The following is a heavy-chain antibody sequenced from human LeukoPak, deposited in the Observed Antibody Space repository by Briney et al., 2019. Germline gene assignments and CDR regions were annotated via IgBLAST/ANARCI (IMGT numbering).Heavy chain of an antibody. V-gene: IGHV3-30-3*01. CDR2: ISYDGSNK. CDR3: AREVARYCSSTSCYSGFGY. CDR1: GFTFSSYA. J-gene: IGHJ4*02. D-gene: IGHD2-2*01. Sequence: GGSLRLSCAASGFTFSSYAMHWVRQAPGKGLEWVAVISYDGSNKYYADSVKGRFTISRDNSKNTLYLQMNSLGAEDTAVYYCAREVARYCSSTSCYSGFGYWGQGTLVTVSS.